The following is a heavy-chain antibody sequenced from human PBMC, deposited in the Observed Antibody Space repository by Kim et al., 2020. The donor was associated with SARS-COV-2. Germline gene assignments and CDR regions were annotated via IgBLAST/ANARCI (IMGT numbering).Heavy chain of an antibody. V-gene: IGHV4-39*01. CDR3: ARHASGGTISGWYHDY. D-gene: IGHD6-19*01. Sequence: ASLKSRVTISIDTSKNQFSLKLSAVTAADTAMYYCARHASGGTISGWYHDYWGQGTLVTVSS. J-gene: IGHJ4*02.